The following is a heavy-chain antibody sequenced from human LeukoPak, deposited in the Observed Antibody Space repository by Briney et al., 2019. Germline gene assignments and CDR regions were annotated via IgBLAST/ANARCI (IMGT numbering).Heavy chain of an antibody. V-gene: IGHV3-66*01. D-gene: IGHD2-2*01. J-gene: IGHJ4*02. CDR2: IYSGGST. CDR1: GLTVSSNY. Sequence: GGSLRLSCAASGLTVSSNYMSWVRQAPGKGLEWVSAIYSGGSTYYADSVKGRFTISRDNSKNTLYLQMNSLRAEDTAVYYCVKGYCSSISCYGDYWGQGTLVTFSS. CDR3: VKGYCSSISCYGDY.